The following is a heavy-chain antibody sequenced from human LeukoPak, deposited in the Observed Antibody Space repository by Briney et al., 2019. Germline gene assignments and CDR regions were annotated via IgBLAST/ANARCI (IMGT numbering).Heavy chain of an antibody. CDR2: IYYSGST. CDR3: ARGGMPYYYYYYMDV. CDR1: GGSISSSSYY. Sequence: SETLSLTCTVSGGSISSSSYYWGWIRQPPGKGLEWIGSIYYSGSTYYNPSLKSRVTISVDTSKNQFSLKLSSVTAADTAVYYCARGGMPYYYYYYMDVWGKGTTVTVSS. D-gene: IGHD1-1*01. V-gene: IGHV4-39*07. J-gene: IGHJ6*03.